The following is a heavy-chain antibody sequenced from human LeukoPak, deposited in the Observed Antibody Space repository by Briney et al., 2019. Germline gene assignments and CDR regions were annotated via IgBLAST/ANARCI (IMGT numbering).Heavy chain of an antibody. Sequence: PGESLKISCKGSGYSFTNYWIGWVRPMPGKGLEWMGIIYPGDSDTRYSPSFQGQVTISADKSISTAYLQWSSLKASDTAMYYCARASPCSGGSCYSPLYYFDYWGQGTLVTVSS. D-gene: IGHD2-15*01. J-gene: IGHJ4*02. CDR3: ARASPCSGGSCYSPLYYFDY. CDR2: IYPGDSDT. V-gene: IGHV5-51*01. CDR1: GYSFTNYW.